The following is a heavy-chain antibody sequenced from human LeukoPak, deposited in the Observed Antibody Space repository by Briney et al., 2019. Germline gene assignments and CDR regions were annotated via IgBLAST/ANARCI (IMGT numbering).Heavy chain of an antibody. CDR3: ARAASGGLLGDS. D-gene: IGHD3-16*02. CDR1: GGSISSYY. V-gene: IGHV4-59*12. CDR2: IYYSGST. Sequence: SETLSLTCTVSGGSISSYYWSWIRQPPGKGLEWIGYIYYSGSTNYNPSLKSRVTISVDMSKNQFSLRLSAVTAADTAVYYCARAASGGLLGDSWGQGTLVIVSS. J-gene: IGHJ4*02.